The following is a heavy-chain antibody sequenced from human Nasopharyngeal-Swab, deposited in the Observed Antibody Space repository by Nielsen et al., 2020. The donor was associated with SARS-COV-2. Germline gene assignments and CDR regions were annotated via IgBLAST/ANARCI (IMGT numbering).Heavy chain of an antibody. CDR1: GGSFSGYY. Sequence: GSLRLSCAVYGGSFSGYYWSWIRQPPGKGLEWIGEINHSGSTNYNPSLKSRVTISVDTSKNQFSLKLSSVTAADTAVYYCARQRAYTIFGVVIIRGTWFDPWGQGTLVTVSS. CDR2: INHSGST. D-gene: IGHD3-3*01. J-gene: IGHJ5*02. CDR3: ARQRAYTIFGVVIIRGTWFDP. V-gene: IGHV4-34*01.